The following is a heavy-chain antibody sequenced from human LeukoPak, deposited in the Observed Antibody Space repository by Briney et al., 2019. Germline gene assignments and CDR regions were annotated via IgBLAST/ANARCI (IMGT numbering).Heavy chain of an antibody. CDR3: ARPRGGVAAAGTWVLDY. CDR1: GGTFSSYA. V-gene: IGHV1-69*04. Sequence: ASVKVSCKASGGTFSSYAISWVRQAPGQGLEWMGRIIPILGIANYAQKFQGRVTITADKSTSTAYMELSSLRSEDTAVYYCARPRGGVAAAGTWVLDYWGQGTLVTVSS. D-gene: IGHD6-13*01. J-gene: IGHJ4*02. CDR2: IIPILGIA.